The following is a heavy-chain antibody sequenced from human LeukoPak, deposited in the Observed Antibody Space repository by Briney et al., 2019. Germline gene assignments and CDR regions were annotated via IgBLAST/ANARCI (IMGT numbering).Heavy chain of an antibody. CDR3: ARATTPGYYNNYKFAWFDP. V-gene: IGHV4-59*01. D-gene: IGHD1-26*01. CDR2: VSYSGST. J-gene: IGHJ5*02. CDR1: DDYF. Sequence: SETLSLTCPVSDDYFWAWIRQPPGKGLEWIGCVSYSGSTNYSPSLKGRVTIARDTSKNQMSLKLTSVTAADTAVYYCARATTPGYYNNYKFAWFDPWGQGVLVTVSS.